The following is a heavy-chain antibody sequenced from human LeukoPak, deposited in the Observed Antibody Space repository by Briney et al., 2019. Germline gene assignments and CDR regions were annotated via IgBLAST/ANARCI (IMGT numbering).Heavy chain of an antibody. CDR2: IYYSGST. Sequence: PSETLSLTCTVSGGSISGYYWSWIRQPPGKGLEWIGYIYYSGSTKYNPSLKSRVTISVDTSKNQFSLKLSSVTAADTAVYYCARDPGNYDFWSGSAYGMDVGGQGTTVTVSS. D-gene: IGHD3-3*01. V-gene: IGHV4-59*12. CDR1: GGSISGYY. J-gene: IGHJ6*02. CDR3: ARDPGNYDFWSGSAYGMDV.